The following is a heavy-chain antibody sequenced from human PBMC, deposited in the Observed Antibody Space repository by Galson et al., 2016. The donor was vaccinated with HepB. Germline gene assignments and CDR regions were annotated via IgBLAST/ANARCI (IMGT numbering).Heavy chain of an antibody. CDR3: ARDRRGGSNTLDY. V-gene: IGHV3-30*03. Sequence: SLRLSCAASGFTFRNYGMTWVRQAPGKGLEWVAVISYDGSNEYYADSVKGRFTISRDNSKNTLYLHMNSLRAEDTAVYYCARDRRGGSNTLDYWGQGTLVTVSS. CDR1: GFTFRNYG. CDR2: ISYDGSNE. J-gene: IGHJ4*02. D-gene: IGHD1-26*01.